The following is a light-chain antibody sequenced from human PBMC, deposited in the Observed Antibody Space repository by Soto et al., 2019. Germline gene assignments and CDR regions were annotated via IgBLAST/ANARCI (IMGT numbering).Light chain of an antibody. J-gene: IGKJ4*01. CDR1: QGISSY. CDR3: QQYYSYPLT. CDR2: AAS. Sequence: AIRMTQSPSSFSASTGDRVTIACRASQGISSYLAWYQQKPGKAPKLLIYAASTLQSGVPSRFSGSGSGTDFTLTISCLQSEDIATYYCQQYYSYPLTFGGGTKVEIK. V-gene: IGKV1-8*01.